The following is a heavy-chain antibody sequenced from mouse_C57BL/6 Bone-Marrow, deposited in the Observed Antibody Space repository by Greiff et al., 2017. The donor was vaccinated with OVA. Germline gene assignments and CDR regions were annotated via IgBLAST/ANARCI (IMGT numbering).Heavy chain of an antibody. V-gene: IGHV5-9-1*02. D-gene: IGHD1-1*01. CDR2: ISSGGDYI. CDR1: GFTFSSYA. J-gene: IGHJ4*01. CDR3: TRALFYYGSCYAMDY. Sequence: DVHLVESGEGLVKPGGSLKLSCAASGFTFSSYAMSWVRQTPEKRLEWVAYISSGGDYIYYADNVKGRFTISRDNARNTLYLQMSSLKSEDTAMYYCTRALFYYGSCYAMDYWGQGTSLTVSS.